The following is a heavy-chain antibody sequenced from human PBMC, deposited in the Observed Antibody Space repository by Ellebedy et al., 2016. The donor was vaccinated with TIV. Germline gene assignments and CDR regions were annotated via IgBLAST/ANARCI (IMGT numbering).Heavy chain of an antibody. Sequence: MPSETLSLTCTVSGGSVSNYSWSWIRQPPGKGLEWIAFIYYSGTTQYNPSLNSRVTISVDTSKNQVSLKLNSVTAADTAVYYCARVKAPAGGMYYFDNWGQGTLVTVSS. D-gene: IGHD6-13*01. CDR1: GGSVSNYS. V-gene: IGHV4-59*02. CDR2: IYYSGTT. J-gene: IGHJ4*02. CDR3: ARVKAPAGGMYYFDN.